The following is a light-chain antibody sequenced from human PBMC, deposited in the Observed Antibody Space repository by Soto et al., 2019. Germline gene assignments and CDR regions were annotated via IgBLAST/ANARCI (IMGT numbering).Light chain of an antibody. J-gene: IGKJ3*01. CDR1: QGISNY. V-gene: IGKV1-27*01. CDR2: AAS. Sequence: DIQMTQSPSSLSASVGDRVTITCRASQGISNYVAWYQQKPGKPPKLLIYAASTLQSGVPSRFSGSGSGTDFPLTINSLQPEDVATYSCQQYSSVPVFGPGTKVDIK. CDR3: QQYSSVPV.